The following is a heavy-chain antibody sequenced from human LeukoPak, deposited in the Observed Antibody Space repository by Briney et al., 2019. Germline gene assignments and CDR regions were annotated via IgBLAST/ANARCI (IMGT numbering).Heavy chain of an antibody. Sequence: SETLSLTCTVSGGSISSYYWSWIRQPPGKGLEWNGYIYYSGSTNYNPSLKSRVTISVDTSKKQFSLKLSSVTAADTAVYYCARSKDILTGYCFDYWGQGTLVTVSS. CDR1: GGSISSYY. J-gene: IGHJ4*02. CDR2: IYYSGST. CDR3: ARSKDILTGYCFDY. D-gene: IGHD3-9*01. V-gene: IGHV4-59*01.